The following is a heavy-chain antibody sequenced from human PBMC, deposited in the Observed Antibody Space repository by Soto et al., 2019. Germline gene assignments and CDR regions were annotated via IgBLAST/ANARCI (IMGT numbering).Heavy chain of an antibody. D-gene: IGHD3-10*01. CDR1: GFTFSSYS. V-gene: IGHV3-21*01. J-gene: IGHJ6*02. Sequence: EVQLVESGGGLVKPGGSLRLSCAASGFTFSSYSMNWVRQAPGKGLEWVSSISSSSSYIYYADSVKGRFTISRDNANNSLYLQMNSLRAEATAVYYCARDDPRGYGMDVWGQGTTVTVSS. CDR3: ARDDPRGYGMDV. CDR2: ISSSSSYI.